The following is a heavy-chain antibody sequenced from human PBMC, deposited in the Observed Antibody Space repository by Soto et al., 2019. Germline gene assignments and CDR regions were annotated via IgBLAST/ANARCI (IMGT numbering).Heavy chain of an antibody. Sequence: QVQLQESGPGLVTPAGTLSLTCAVYNGAITSNHWCGWVRQSPGEGLAGIGERYHSGSTKYKPSLNGRVSISVDKSKNQFPLKMPSVTAADTAFSYCARRLTDSYDSRGRINDGCAIWGQGTMVTVS. J-gene: IGHJ3*02. CDR3: ARRLTDSYDSRGRINDGCAI. CDR1: NGAITSNHW. CDR2: RYHSGST. D-gene: IGHD3-22*01. V-gene: IGHV4-4*02.